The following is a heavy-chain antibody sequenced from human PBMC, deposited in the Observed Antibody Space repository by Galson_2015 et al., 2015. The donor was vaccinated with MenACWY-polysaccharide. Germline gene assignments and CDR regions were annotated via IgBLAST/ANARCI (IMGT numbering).Heavy chain of an antibody. Sequence: SLRLSCAASGFPFSDFWMTWLRQAPGKGLEWVATIKQSGSEKYYVDSVEGRFTVSRDNAKNSLYLQMNSLRAEDTAVYYCARARSWSGYFAFDFWGQGTMVTVSS. CDR3: ARARSWSGYFAFDF. D-gene: IGHD3-3*01. CDR1: GFPFSDFW. CDR2: IKQSGSEK. V-gene: IGHV3-7*01. J-gene: IGHJ3*01.